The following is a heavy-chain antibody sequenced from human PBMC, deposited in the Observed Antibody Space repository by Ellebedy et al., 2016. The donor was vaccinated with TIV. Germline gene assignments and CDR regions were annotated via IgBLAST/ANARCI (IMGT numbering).Heavy chain of an antibody. CDR1: GGSFSGYY. D-gene: IGHD3-10*01. V-gene: IGHV4-34*01. CDR3: ARSHMVRGVKKPYYYYYGMDV. Sequence: MPSETLSLTCAVYGGSFSGYYWSWIRRPPGKGQEWIGEINHSGSTNYKPSLKSRVTISVDTSKNQFSLKLSSVTAADTAVYYCARSHMVRGVKKPYYYYYGMDVWGQGTTVTVSS. CDR2: INHSGST. J-gene: IGHJ6*02.